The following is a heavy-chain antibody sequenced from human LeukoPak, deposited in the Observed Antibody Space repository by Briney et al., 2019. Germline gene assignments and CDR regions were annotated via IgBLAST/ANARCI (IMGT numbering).Heavy chain of an antibody. CDR1: GFTFSSYE. CDR2: ISSSGNTI. J-gene: IGHJ5*02. CDR3: ARDPAKGATP. Sequence: GGSLRLSCAASGFTFSSYEMNWVRQAPGKGLEWVSYISSSGNTIYYADSVKGRFTISRDNAKNSLYLQMNSLRAEDTAVYYCARDPAKGATPWGQGTLVTVSS. D-gene: IGHD1-26*01. V-gene: IGHV3-48*03.